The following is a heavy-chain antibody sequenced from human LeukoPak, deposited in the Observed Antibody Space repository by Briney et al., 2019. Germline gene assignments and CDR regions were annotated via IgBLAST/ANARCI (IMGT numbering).Heavy chain of an antibody. CDR3: AREGVIVEFDY. J-gene: IGHJ4*02. D-gene: IGHD3-22*01. V-gene: IGHV3-23*01. CDR1: GFTFSSYA. CDR2: ISSSGGST. Sequence: GGSLRLSCAASGFTFSSYAMNWVRQAPGKGLEWVSAISSSGGSTYYADSVKGRFTTSRDNSKNTLYLQMNSLRAEDTAVYYCAREGVIVEFDYWGQGTLVTVSS.